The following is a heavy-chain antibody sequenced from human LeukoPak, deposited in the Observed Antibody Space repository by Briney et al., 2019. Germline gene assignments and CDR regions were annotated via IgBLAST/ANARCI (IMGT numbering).Heavy chain of an antibody. V-gene: IGHV5-51*01. CDR2: IYPADSDT. Sequence: GESLKISSQGSGYIFTHYWIGWVRQMPGKGLESMGIIYPADSDTTYSPSFQGQVTISADKSISTVYLQWSSLKASDTAMYYCAGQSRDGSKTRGYYFDYWGQGTLVTVSS. CDR1: GYIFTHYW. CDR3: AGQSRDGSKTRGYYFDY. J-gene: IGHJ4*02. D-gene: IGHD3-10*01.